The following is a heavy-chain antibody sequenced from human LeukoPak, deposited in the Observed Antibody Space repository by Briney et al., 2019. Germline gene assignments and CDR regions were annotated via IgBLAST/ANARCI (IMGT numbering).Heavy chain of an antibody. Sequence: PGGSLRLSCAASGFTFSSYGMHWVRQAPGKGLEWVAVISYDGSNKYYADSVKGRFTISRDNSKNTLYLQMNSLRAEDTAVYYCAKDPHYYGSGSYGDYFDYWGQGTLVTVSS. CDR3: AKDPHYYGSGSYGDYFDY. J-gene: IGHJ4*02. CDR1: GFTFSSYG. D-gene: IGHD3-10*01. V-gene: IGHV3-30*18. CDR2: ISYDGSNK.